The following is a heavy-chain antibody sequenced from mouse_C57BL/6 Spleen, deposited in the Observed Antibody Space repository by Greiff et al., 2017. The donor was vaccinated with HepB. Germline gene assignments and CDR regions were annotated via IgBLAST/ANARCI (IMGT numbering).Heavy chain of an antibody. CDR1: GYTFTSYW. CDR3: ARSGGYYGSSPWYFDV. CDR2: IDPSDSET. Sequence: VQLQQPGAELVRPGSSVKLSCKASGYTFTSYWMHWVKQRPIQGLEWIGNIDPSDSETHYNQKFKDKATLTVDKSSSTAYMQLSSLTSEDSAVYYCARSGGYYGSSPWYFDVWGTGTTVTVSS. D-gene: IGHD1-1*01. J-gene: IGHJ1*03. V-gene: IGHV1-52*01.